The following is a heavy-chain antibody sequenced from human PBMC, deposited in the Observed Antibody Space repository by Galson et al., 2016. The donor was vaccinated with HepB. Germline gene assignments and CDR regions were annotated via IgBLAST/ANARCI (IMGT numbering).Heavy chain of an antibody. D-gene: IGHD3-9*01. J-gene: IGHJ4*02. Sequence: SLRLSCAASGFTFSRYWMNWVRQAPGKGLEWVANIQQDGSEKYYVDSVKGRFTISRDNAKNSLYLQMNSLRAEDTAVYYCARGYTRLGIVSGFTDHWGQGTLVTVS. CDR1: GFTFSRYW. V-gene: IGHV3-7*01. CDR2: IQQDGSEK. CDR3: ARGYTRLGIVSGFTDH.